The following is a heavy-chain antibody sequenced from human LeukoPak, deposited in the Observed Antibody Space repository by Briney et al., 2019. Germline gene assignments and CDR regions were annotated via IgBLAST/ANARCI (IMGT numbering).Heavy chain of an antibody. CDR3: ARDSGKYQLLYYYYYYGMDV. CDR2: ISAYNGNT. J-gene: IGHJ6*04. V-gene: IGHV1-18*04. D-gene: IGHD2-2*01. CDR1: GYTFTSYG. Sequence: ASVTVSCKASGYTFTSYGISWVRQAPGQGLEWMGWISAYNGNTNYAQKLQGRVTMTTDTSTSTAYMELRSLRSDDTAVYYCARDSGKYQLLYYYYYYGMDVWGKGTTVTVSS.